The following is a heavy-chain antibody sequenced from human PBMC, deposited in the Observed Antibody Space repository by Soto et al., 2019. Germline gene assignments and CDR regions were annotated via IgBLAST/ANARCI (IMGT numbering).Heavy chain of an antibody. D-gene: IGHD1-26*01. V-gene: IGHV1-18*04. CDR1: GYIFTHYG. Sequence: QVQLVQSGTEVKEPGASVKVSCKASGYIFTHYGISWVRQAAGQGLEWMAWASGKNDDTNYAPKRQDRVTPTTDTATGTAYMQLSSLRSDATAVYYCARAERGTCTGSNCYYFAYWGQGTLVTVSS. CDR2: ASGKNDDT. CDR3: ARAERGTCTGSNCYYFAY. J-gene: IGHJ4*02.